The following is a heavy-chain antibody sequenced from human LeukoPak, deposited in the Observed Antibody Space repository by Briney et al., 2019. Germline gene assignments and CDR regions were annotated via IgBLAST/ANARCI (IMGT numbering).Heavy chain of an antibody. CDR1: GFTFSSYW. J-gene: IGHJ5*02. D-gene: IGHD5-12*01. Sequence: PGGSLRLSCAVSGFTFSSYWMSWVRQAPGKGLEWVANIQQDGSEKYYVDSVKGRFTISRDNAKNLLYLQMNGLRAEDTALYYGARDSGSGYDDWFDPWGQGTLVTVSS. CDR3: ARDSGSGYDDWFDP. CDR2: IQQDGSEK. V-gene: IGHV3-7*01.